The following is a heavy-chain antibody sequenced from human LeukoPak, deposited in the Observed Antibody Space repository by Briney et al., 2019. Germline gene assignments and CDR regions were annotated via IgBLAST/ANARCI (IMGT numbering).Heavy chain of an antibody. CDR3: ARHGLWFGKSHAFDI. D-gene: IGHD3-10*01. CDR2: VHYSGNT. V-gene: IGHV4-59*08. CDR1: GGSISGHY. J-gene: IGHJ3*02. Sequence: SETLSLTCTVSGGSISGHYWSWIRQPPGKALEWIGYVHYSGNTHHNPSLTSRIRMSVDTSKNQFSLKLTSVTAADTAVYYCARHGLWFGKSHAFDIWGQGTMVTVSS.